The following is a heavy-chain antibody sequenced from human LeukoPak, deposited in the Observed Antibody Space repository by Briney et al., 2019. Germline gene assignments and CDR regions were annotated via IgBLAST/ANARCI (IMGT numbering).Heavy chain of an antibody. CDR3: AKDPSTLDWYFDL. Sequence: GGSLRLSCAASGLTFSRYAMTWVRQAPGKGLEWVSAISGSGGSTYYADSVKGRFTISRDNSKNTLYLQMNSLRAEDTAVYYCAKDPSTLDWYFDLWGRGTLVTVSS. V-gene: IGHV3-23*01. J-gene: IGHJ2*01. CDR1: GLTFSRYA. CDR2: ISGSGGST.